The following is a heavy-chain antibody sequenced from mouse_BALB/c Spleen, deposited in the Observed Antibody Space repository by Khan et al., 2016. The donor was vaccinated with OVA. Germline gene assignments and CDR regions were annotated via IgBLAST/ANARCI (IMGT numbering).Heavy chain of an antibody. J-gene: IGHJ3*01. CDR3: TREWAAWFPY. CDR2: IYPGSDNT. Sequence: VQLQQSGAELARPGASVKLSCKASGYIFTDYNINWMRQRTGQGLEWIGEIYPGSDNTYYNERFKGKAQLTVDKSSSTAYMHLSSLTSEDSAVYFCTREWAAWFPYWGQGTLVTVSA. CDR1: GYIFTDYN. V-gene: IGHV1-77*01.